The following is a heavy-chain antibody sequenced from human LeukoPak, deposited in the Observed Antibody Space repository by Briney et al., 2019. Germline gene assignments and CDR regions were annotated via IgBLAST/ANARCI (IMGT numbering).Heavy chain of an antibody. V-gene: IGHV3-23*01. CDR2: ISGSGGST. CDR3: AKDDIVVVVAAQIDY. J-gene: IGHJ4*02. Sequence: PGGSLRLSCAAPGFTFSSYAMSWVRQAPGKGLEWVSAISGSGGSTYYADSVKGRFTISRDNSKNTLYLQMNSLRAEDTAVYYCAKDDIVVVVAAQIDYWGQGTLVTVSS. CDR1: GFTFSSYA. D-gene: IGHD2-15*01.